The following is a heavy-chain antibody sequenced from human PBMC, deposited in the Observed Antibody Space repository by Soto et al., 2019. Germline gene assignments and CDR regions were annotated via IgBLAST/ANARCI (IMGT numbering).Heavy chain of an antibody. CDR2: IYYGGST. CDR1: GGSLSSYY. CDR3: ARAADNSGYDNYYYYYMDV. D-gene: IGHD5-12*01. J-gene: IGHJ6*03. V-gene: IGHV4-59*01. Sequence: AETLSLTCTVSGGSLSSYYWSWILQPPGKGLEWIGYIYYGGSTNYNPSLKSRVTISVDTSKNQFSLKLSSVTAADTAVYYCARAADNSGYDNYYYYYMDVWGKGTTVTVSS.